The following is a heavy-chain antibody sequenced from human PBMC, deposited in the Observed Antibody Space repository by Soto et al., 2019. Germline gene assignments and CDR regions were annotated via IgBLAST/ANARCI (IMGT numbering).Heavy chain of an antibody. CDR2: IIPIVGTA. D-gene: IGHD2-15*01. V-gene: IGHV1-69*12. Sequence: QVQLVQSGAEVKKPGSSVKVSCKASGGTFSSYAISWVRQAPGQGLEWMGGIIPIVGTANYAQKFQGRVTITAVESRSTAYMERSSLRSEDTAVYYWAIDGGPVDEPFSMDVWGQGTTVTVSS. J-gene: IGHJ6*02. CDR3: AIDGGPVDEPFSMDV. CDR1: GGTFSSYA.